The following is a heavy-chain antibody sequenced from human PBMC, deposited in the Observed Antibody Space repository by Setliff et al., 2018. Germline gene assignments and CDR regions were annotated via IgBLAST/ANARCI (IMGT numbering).Heavy chain of an antibody. Sequence: LRLSCAASGFTFSSYAMSWVRQAPGKGLGWVSSISNSGGSTYYADSVKGRFTISRDNSKNTLYLQMNSLRAEDTAVYYCAKLGTIFGVAQIDYWGQGTLVTVSS. V-gene: IGHV3-23*01. J-gene: IGHJ4*02. D-gene: IGHD3-3*01. CDR3: AKLGTIFGVAQIDY. CDR2: ISNSGGST. CDR1: GFTFSSYA.